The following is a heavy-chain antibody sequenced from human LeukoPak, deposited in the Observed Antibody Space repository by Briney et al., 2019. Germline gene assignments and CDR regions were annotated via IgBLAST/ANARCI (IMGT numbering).Heavy chain of an antibody. Sequence: GGSLRLSCAASGFTFSNHWMSWVRQAPGKGLEWVANIKQDGSETYYVDSVKGRFTISRDNAKNSLYLQMNSLRAEDTAVYYCARDRAVYGDYCYFDYWGQGTLVTVSS. V-gene: IGHV3-7*01. CDR1: GFTFSNHW. CDR2: IKQDGSET. J-gene: IGHJ4*02. D-gene: IGHD4-17*01. CDR3: ARDRAVYGDYCYFDY.